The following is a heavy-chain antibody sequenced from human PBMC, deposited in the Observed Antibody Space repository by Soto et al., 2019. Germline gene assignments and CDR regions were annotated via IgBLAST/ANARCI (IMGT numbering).Heavy chain of an antibody. CDR3: AKGISGSYYRDYYGMDV. CDR2: ISGSGGST. D-gene: IGHD1-26*01. CDR1: GFTFSSYA. V-gene: IGHV3-23*01. Sequence: LRLSCAASGFTFSSYAMSWVRQAPGKGLEWVSAISGSGGSTYYADSVKGRFTISRDNSKNTLYLQMNSLRAEDTAVYYCAKGISGSYYRDYYGMDVWGQGTTVTVSS. J-gene: IGHJ6*02.